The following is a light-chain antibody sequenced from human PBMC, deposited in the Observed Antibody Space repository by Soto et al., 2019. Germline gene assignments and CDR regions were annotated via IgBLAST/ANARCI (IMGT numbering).Light chain of an antibody. CDR3: QQYMSSFT. Sequence: EIVLTQSPGTMSLSPGERATLSCRASQTVDSNYLAWYQQKPGQGPRLLIYGASIRATGIPDRFSGSGSGTDFTLTISRLEPEDFAVYHCQQYMSSFTFGQGTRLEIK. V-gene: IGKV3-20*01. J-gene: IGKJ5*01. CDR1: QTVDSNY. CDR2: GAS.